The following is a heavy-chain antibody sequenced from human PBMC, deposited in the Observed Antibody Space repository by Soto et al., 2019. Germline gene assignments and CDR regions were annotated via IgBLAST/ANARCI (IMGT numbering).Heavy chain of an antibody. CDR3: AKLRYWDWSAYNWFEY. D-gene: IGHD3-9*01. CDR2: ISGSGATT. Sequence: EVQLLESGGGLVQPGGSLRLSCAASGFTFSSYAMTWVRQAPGKGLEWVSGISGSGATTSYADSVKGRFTVSRDNSKNTLYLQMNSLRVEDTAVYRWAKLRYWDWSAYNWFEYWGQGTPVIVSS. J-gene: IGHJ5*01. CDR1: GFTFSSYA. V-gene: IGHV3-23*01.